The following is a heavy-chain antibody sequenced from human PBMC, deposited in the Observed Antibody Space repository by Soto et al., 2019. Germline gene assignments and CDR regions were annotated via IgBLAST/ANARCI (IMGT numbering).Heavy chain of an antibody. CDR3: AADRVTSPGQFYYSYYIDA. Sequence: ASVKVSCKASGFTFTSSAMQWVRQARGQRLEWIGWIVVGSGNTNYAQKFQERVTITRDMSTSTAYMELSSLRSEDTAVYYCAADRVTSPGQFYYSYYIDAWGKQTTVTVSS. CDR1: GFTFTSSA. J-gene: IGHJ6*03. CDR2: IVVGSGNT. V-gene: IGHV1-58*02. D-gene: IGHD2-2*01.